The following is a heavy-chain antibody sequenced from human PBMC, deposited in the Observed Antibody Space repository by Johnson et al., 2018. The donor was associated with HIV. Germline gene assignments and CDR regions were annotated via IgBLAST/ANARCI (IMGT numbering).Heavy chain of an antibody. Sequence: QVQLVESGGGVVQPGRSLRLSCAASGFTFSSYAMHWVRQAPGKGLEWVAVISYDGSNKYYADSVKGRFTISRDNSKNTLYLQMNSLRAEDTAVYYCATDTTSGLDGSSWDCAFDIWGQGTMVTVSS. CDR1: GFTFSSYA. CDR2: ISYDGSNK. CDR3: ATDTTSGLDGSSWDCAFDI. J-gene: IGHJ3*02. V-gene: IGHV3-30-3*01. D-gene: IGHD6-13*01.